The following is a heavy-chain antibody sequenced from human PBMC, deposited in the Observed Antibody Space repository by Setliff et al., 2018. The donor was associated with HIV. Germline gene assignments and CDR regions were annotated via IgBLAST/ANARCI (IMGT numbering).Heavy chain of an antibody. J-gene: IGHJ4*02. CDR1: GDSISSGGYY. D-gene: IGHD2-2*01. CDR2: ISYSGST. Sequence: SETLSLTCTVSGDSISSGGYYWSWIRQHPGKGLEWIGYISYSGSTNYNPSLKSRVFMSVDKSKNQFSLKLSSVTAADTAVYYCARDPPSMGFDYWGQGTLVTVSS. V-gene: IGHV4-31*03. CDR3: ARDPPSMGFDY.